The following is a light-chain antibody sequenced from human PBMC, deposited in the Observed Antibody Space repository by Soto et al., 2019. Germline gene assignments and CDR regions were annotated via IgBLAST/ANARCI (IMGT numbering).Light chain of an antibody. CDR2: GAS. J-gene: IGKJ1*01. CDR3: HQYNGWPRT. CDR1: QSVSSN. V-gene: IGKV3-15*01. Sequence: EIVLTQSPGTLSLSPGERATLSCRASQSVSSNLAWYQQKPGQAPRLLIYGASTRATGIPARFSGGGSGTEFTLTITSLQSEDFAVYYCHQYNGWPRTFGQGTKVDIK.